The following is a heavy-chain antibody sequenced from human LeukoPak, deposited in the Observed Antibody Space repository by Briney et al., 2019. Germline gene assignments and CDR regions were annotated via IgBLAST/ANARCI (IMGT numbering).Heavy chain of an antibody. CDR3: ARVSGSYMYYFDY. J-gene: IGHJ4*02. V-gene: IGHV4-59*08. D-gene: IGHD1-26*01. CDR2: IYYSGST. Sequence: SETLSLTCTVSGGSISSYYWSWIRQPPGKGLEWIGYIYYSGSTNYNPSLKSRVTISVDTSKNQFSLKLSSVTAADTAVYCCARVSGSYMYYFDYWGQGTLVTVSS. CDR1: GGSISSYY.